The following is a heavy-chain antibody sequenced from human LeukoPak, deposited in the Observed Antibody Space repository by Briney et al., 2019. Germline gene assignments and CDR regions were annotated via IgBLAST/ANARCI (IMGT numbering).Heavy chain of an antibody. V-gene: IGHV3-74*01. J-gene: IGHJ4*02. CDR3: ARDKKSGESSEIDY. CDR2: INRDGSTT. D-gene: IGHD3-10*01. CDR1: GFTFSNYW. Sequence: GGSLRLSCAASGFTFSNYWVHWVRQAPGKGLVWVSRINRDGSTTNYEDSVKGRFTVSRDNAKNTLNLQMNSLRAEDTAVYYCARDKKSGESSEIDYWGQGTLVTVSS.